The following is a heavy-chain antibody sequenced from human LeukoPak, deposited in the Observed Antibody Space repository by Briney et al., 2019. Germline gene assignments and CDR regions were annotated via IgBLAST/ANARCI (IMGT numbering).Heavy chain of an antibody. V-gene: IGHV3-11*01. CDR2: ICKRGNDI. CDR1: GFTFTDYY. D-gene: IGHD1-14*01. Sequence: PGGSLRLSCAASGFTFTDYYMSWVRQAPGQGLEWISYICKRGNDINYADPEKGRLTVSRDNAKNSLFLQMDTRRYEDTAEYYCATTGRVGQNWGQGTLVTVSS. CDR3: ATTGRVGQN. J-gene: IGHJ4*02.